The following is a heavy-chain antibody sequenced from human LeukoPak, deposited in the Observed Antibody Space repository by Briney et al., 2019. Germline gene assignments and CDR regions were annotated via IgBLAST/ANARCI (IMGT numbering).Heavy chain of an antibody. V-gene: IGHV3-21*01. CDR3: ARDKEVAGIFDY. J-gene: IGHJ4*02. Sequence: GGSLRLSCAASGFTFSSYSMNWVRQAPGKGLEWVSSISSSSSYIYYADSVKGRFTISRDNAKNSLYLQMNSLRAEDTAVYYCARDKEVAGIFDYCGQGTLVTVSS. CDR2: ISSSSSYI. CDR1: GFTFSSYS. D-gene: IGHD6-19*01.